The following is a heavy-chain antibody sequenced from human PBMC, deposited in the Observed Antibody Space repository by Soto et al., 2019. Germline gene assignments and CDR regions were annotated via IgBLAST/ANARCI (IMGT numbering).Heavy chain of an antibody. CDR3: ARDARGTRGFDEMDI. CDR2: INPNSGDT. J-gene: IGHJ6*02. Sequence: ASVKVSCKASGYIFTGYHINWVRQAPGRGLELMGWINPNSGDTEYAQNFQGRVTMTRDTSFNLVYMEMSGLMSDDTAVYYCARDARGTRGFDEMDIWGQGTTVTVYS. D-gene: IGHD3-9*01. CDR1: GYIFTGYH. V-gene: IGHV1-2*02.